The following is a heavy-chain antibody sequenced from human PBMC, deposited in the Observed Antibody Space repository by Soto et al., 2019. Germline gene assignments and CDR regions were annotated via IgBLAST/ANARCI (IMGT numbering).Heavy chain of an antibody. J-gene: IGHJ4*02. Sequence: GGSLRLSCAASGITVSDRFMSWVRQAPGKGLEWVSFLYSGGTTYYADSVKGRFSISRDNSKNTLYLQMNNLRADDTAVYYCASRPGLLVPPTAYPLDYWAPGTLVTVSS. D-gene: IGHD3-22*01. CDR3: ASRPGLLVPPTAYPLDY. CDR1: GITVSDRF. V-gene: IGHV3-66*01. CDR2: LYSGGTT.